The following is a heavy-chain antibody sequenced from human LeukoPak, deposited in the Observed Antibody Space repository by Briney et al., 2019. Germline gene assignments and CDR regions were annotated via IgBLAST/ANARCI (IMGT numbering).Heavy chain of an antibody. V-gene: IGHV4-39*01. CDR2: IYYSGST. J-gene: IGHJ4*02. Sequence: PSETLSLTCTVSGGSISSSSYYWGWIRQPPGKGLEWIGSIYYSGSTYYNPSLKSRVTISVGTSKNQFSLKLSSVTAADTAVYYCARVRKVTAIPAFGTFDYWGQGTLVTVSS. D-gene: IGHD2-21*02. CDR1: GGSISSSSYY. CDR3: ARVRKVTAIPAFGTFDY.